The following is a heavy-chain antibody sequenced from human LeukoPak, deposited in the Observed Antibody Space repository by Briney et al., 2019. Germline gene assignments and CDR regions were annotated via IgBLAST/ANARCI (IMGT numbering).Heavy chain of an antibody. D-gene: IGHD4-17*01. Sequence: GGSLRLSCTASGFTFSIYSMNWVRQAPGKGLEWVSSISSSSSYIYYADSVKGRFTISRDNAENSLYLQMNSLRAEDTAVYYCARALNDYGDYVFDYWGQGTLVTVSS. J-gene: IGHJ4*02. CDR3: ARALNDYGDYVFDY. V-gene: IGHV3-21*01. CDR2: ISSSSSYI. CDR1: GFTFSIYS.